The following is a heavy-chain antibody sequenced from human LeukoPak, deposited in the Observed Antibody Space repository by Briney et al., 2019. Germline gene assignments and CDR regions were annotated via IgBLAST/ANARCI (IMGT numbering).Heavy chain of an antibody. Sequence: GGSLRLSCAASGFTFSDYYMSWIRQAPGKGLEWVSYISGSGSTLYYADSVKGRFTISRDNTKNSLYLQMDSLRAEDTAVYYCARAVAGPSGRFDYWGQGTLVTVSS. CDR2: ISGSGSTL. CDR1: GFTFSDYY. J-gene: IGHJ4*02. CDR3: ARAVAGPSGRFDY. D-gene: IGHD6-19*01. V-gene: IGHV3-11*01.